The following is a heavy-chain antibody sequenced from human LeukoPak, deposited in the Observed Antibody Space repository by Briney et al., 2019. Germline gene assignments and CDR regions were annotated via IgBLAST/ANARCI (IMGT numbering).Heavy chain of an antibody. J-gene: IGHJ4*02. D-gene: IGHD3-9*01. CDR1: GFTFTSSA. Sequence: SVKVACKASGFTFTSSAVQWVRQARGQRLEWIGWIVVGSGNTNYAQKFQERVTITRDMSTSTAYMELSSLRSEDTAVYYCATILTGYYFPDYWGQGTLVTVSS. CDR2: IVVGSGNT. V-gene: IGHV1-58*01. CDR3: ATILTGYYFPDY.